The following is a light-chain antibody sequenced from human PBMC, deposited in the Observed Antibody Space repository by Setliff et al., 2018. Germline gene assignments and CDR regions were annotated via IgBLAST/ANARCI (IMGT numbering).Light chain of an antibody. V-gene: IGLV2-8*01. CDR2: EVS. J-gene: IGLJ2*01. Sequence: QSALTQPPSASGSPGQSVTISCTGTSSDVGGYNYVSWYQQHPGKAPKLMIYEVSKRPSGVPDRFSGSKSGNTASLTVSGLQAEDEADYYCQSYDSSLSAYVVFGGGTKVTVL. CDR3: QSYDSSLSAYVV. CDR1: SSDVGGYNY.